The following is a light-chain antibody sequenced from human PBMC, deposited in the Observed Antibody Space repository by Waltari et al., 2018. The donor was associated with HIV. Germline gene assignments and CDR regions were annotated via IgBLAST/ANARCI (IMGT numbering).Light chain of an antibody. Sequence: SYDLTQPPSVSVAPGQTARITCGGNNIGSKSVHWYQLRPGQAPVLVVYDDRDRPSGIPERFSGSNSGDTATLTVGWAEAGDEADYYCQVWDSSGDHPVFGGGTKLTVL. CDR1: NIGSKS. J-gene: IGLJ2*01. CDR2: DDR. V-gene: IGLV3-21*02. CDR3: QVWDSSGDHPV.